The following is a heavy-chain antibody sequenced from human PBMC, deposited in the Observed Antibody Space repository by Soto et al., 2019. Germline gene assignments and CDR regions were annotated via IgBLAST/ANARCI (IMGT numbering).Heavy chain of an antibody. CDR1: GGSIKNYY. CDR3: ARDEYYGSNNWFAS. Sequence: PSETLSLTCTVSGGSIKNYYWSWIRQPAGKGLEWIGRIYSTGSTNYNPSLKSRLTMSVDTSKNQFSLRLSSVTAADTAVYYCARDEYYGSNNWFASWGQGTLVTVSS. J-gene: IGHJ5*01. V-gene: IGHV4-4*07. D-gene: IGHD3-22*01. CDR2: IYSTGST.